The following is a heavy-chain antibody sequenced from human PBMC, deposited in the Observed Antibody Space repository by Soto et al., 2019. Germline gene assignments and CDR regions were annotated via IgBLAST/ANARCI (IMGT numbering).Heavy chain of an antibody. J-gene: IGHJ4*02. Sequence: QVQLQQWGAGLLKPSETLSLTCAVYGGSFSGYYWSWIRQPPGKGLDWIGEINHSGSTNYNPSLKSRVTISVDTSKNQCSLKLSSVTAADTAVYYCARQTGIAAAAVDYWGQGTLVTVSS. CDR3: ARQTGIAAAAVDY. CDR1: GGSFSGYY. D-gene: IGHD6-13*01. V-gene: IGHV4-34*01. CDR2: INHSGST.